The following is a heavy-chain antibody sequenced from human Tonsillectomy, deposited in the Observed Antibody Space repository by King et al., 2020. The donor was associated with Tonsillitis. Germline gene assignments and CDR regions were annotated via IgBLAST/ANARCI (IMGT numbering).Heavy chain of an antibody. D-gene: IGHD3-3*01. V-gene: IGHV3-30*18. Sequence: VQLVESGGGVVQPGRSLRLSCAASGFTFSSYGMHWVRQAPGKGLEWVAFISYDGSNKYFADSVKGRFTISRDNSKNTLYLQMNSLRPEDTAVYYCAKAGEITIFGVDKNWFDPWGQGTLVTVSS. J-gene: IGHJ5*02. CDR3: AKAGEITIFGVDKNWFDP. CDR1: GFTFSSYG. CDR2: ISYDGSNK.